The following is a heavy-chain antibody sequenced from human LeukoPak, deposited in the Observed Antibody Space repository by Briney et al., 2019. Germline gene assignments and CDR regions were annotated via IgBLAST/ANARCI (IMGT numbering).Heavy chain of an antibody. CDR3: ARVGGWLQFNYYYGMDV. D-gene: IGHD5-24*01. Sequence: ASVKVSCKASGYTFTSYDINWVRQATGQGLEWMGWMNPNSGNTGYAQKFQGRVTMTRNTSISTAYMELSSLRSEDTAVYYCARVGGWLQFNYYYGMDVWGQGTTVTVSS. CDR2: MNPNSGNT. CDR1: GYTFTSYD. V-gene: IGHV1-8*01. J-gene: IGHJ6*02.